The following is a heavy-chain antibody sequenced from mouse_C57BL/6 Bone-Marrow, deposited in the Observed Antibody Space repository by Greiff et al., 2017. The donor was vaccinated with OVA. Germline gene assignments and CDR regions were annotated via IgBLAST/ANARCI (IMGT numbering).Heavy chain of an antibody. V-gene: IGHV7-3*01. J-gene: IGHJ2*01. Sequence: EVKVVESGGGLVQPGGSLSLSCAASGFTFTDYYMSWVRQPPGKALEWLGFIRNKANGYTTEYSASVKGRFTISRDNSQSILYLQMNALRAEDSATYYCASLNYYGSSPFDYWGQGTTLTVSS. CDR3: ASLNYYGSSPFDY. D-gene: IGHD1-1*01. CDR2: IRNKANGYTT. CDR1: GFTFTDYY.